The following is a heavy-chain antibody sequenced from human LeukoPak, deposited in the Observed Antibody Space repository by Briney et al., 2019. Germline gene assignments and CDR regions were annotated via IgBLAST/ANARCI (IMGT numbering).Heavy chain of an antibody. D-gene: IGHD3-22*01. J-gene: IGHJ4*02. CDR3: AKDIGTYYYDSSGYPDY. Sequence: GGSLRLSCAASGFTFDDYAMHWVRQAPGKGQEWVSLISWDGGSTYYADSVKGRFTISRDNSKNSLYLQMNSLRAEDTALYYCAKDIGTYYYDSSGYPDYWGQGTLVTVSS. CDR1: GFTFDDYA. CDR2: ISWDGGST. V-gene: IGHV3-43D*03.